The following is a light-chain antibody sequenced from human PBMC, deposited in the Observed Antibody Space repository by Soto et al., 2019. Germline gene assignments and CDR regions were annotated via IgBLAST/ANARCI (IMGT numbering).Light chain of an antibody. J-gene: IGKJ1*01. CDR3: QHYGSSPLT. CDR2: GAS. V-gene: IGKV3-20*01. Sequence: EIVLTQSPGTLSLSPGERATLSCRASQSVSSSYLAWYQQKPGQAPRLLIYGASSSAAGIPDRFSGSGSGSDFKFTISSPVPEAFAVDYCQHYGSSPLTFGQGTKVEIK. CDR1: QSVSSSY.